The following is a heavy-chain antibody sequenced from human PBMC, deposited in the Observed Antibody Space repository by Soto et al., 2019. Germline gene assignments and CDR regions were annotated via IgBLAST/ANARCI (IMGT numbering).Heavy chain of an antibody. CDR2: INPKSGGT. V-gene: IGHV1-2*04. CDR3: ARPVGVGATNSDAFDI. Sequence: QLVQSGAEVKKPGASVKVSCKASGYTFTGHYMHWVRQAPGQGLEWMGWINPKSGGTMYAQKFQGWVTMTRDTSINTVYMELSRLRSDDTAVYYCARPVGVGATNSDAFDIWGQGTMVTVSS. D-gene: IGHD1-26*01. J-gene: IGHJ3*02. CDR1: GYTFTGHY.